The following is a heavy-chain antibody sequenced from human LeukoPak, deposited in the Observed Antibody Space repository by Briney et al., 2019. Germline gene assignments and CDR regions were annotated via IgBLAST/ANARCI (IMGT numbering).Heavy chain of an antibody. Sequence: PSETLSLTCAVYGGSFSGYYWSWIRQPPGKGLEWIGEINHSGSTNYNPSLKSRVTISVDTSKNQFSLKLSSVTAADTAVYYCARVLGYSGYDYYFDYWGQGTLATVSS. CDR3: ARVLGYSGYDYYFDY. D-gene: IGHD5-12*01. J-gene: IGHJ4*02. CDR2: INHSGST. V-gene: IGHV4-34*01. CDR1: GGSFSGYY.